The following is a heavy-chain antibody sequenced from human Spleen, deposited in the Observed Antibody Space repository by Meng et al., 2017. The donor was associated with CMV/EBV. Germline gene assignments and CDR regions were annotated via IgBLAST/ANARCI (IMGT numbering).Heavy chain of an antibody. CDR2: SYYSGST. D-gene: IGHD6-13*01. Sequence: SETLSLTCTVSGGSISSSSYYWGWIRQPPGKGLEWIGSSYYSGSTYYNPSLKSRVTISVDTSKNQFSLKLSSVTAADTAVYYCARDIAAAGYIDYWGQGTLVTVSS. J-gene: IGHJ4*02. CDR3: ARDIAAAGYIDY. CDR1: GGSISSSSYY. V-gene: IGHV4-39*07.